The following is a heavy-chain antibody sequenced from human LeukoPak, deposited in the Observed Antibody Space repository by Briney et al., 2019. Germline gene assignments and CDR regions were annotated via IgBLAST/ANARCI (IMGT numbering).Heavy chain of an antibody. CDR1: GGSISSGGYY. Sequence: SETLSLTCAVSGGSISSGGYYWSWIRQHPGKGLEWIGYIYYSGSTYYNPSLKSRVTISVDTSKNQFSLKLSSVTAADTAVYYCARAAALVRGGIIPSPPDYYYYGMDVWGQGTTVTVSS. CDR3: ARAAALVRGGIIPSPPDYYYYGMDV. V-gene: IGHV4-31*11. J-gene: IGHJ6*02. CDR2: IYYSGST. D-gene: IGHD3-10*01.